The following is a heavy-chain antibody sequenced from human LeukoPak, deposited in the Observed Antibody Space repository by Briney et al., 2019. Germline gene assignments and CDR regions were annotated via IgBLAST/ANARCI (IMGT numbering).Heavy chain of an antibody. D-gene: IGHD4-17*01. CDR2: ISSRSTGI. J-gene: IGHJ4*02. V-gene: IGHV3-48*02. CDR3: ARAKTLTTSDY. CDR1: GFTFSTYS. Sequence: PGGSLRLSCAASGFTFSTYSMNWVRQVPGKGLEWVSQISSRSTGIYYAESVKGRFTISRDNAKNSLYVQMNSLKDDDTAVYYCARAKTLTTSDYWGRGTLVTVSS.